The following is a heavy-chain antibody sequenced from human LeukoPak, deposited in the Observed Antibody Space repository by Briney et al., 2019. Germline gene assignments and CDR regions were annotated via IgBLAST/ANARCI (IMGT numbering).Heavy chain of an antibody. D-gene: IGHD3-3*01. J-gene: IGHJ5*02. CDR1: GFTFSSYA. CDR2: LSSSGDT. Sequence: PGGSLRLSCAASGFTFSSYAMSWVRQAPGKGLQWVSALSSSGDTYYTDSVKGRFTISRDNSKNTLYLQMNNLRAEDTAVYYCAREFITIFGVGTNRGVNWFDPWGQGTLVTVSS. V-gene: IGHV3-23*01. CDR3: AREFITIFGVGTNRGVNWFDP.